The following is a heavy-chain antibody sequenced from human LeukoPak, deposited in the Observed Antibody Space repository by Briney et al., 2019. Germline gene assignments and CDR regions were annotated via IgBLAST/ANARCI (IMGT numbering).Heavy chain of an antibody. CDR2: IYYSGST. J-gene: IGHJ5*02. D-gene: IGHD2-2*01. V-gene: IGHV4-39*01. CDR1: GGSISSSSYY. CDR3: ARHKPRLPANWFDP. Sequence: PSETLSLTCTVSGGSISSSSYYWGWIRQPPGKGLERIGSIYYSGSTYYNPSLKSRVTISVDTSKNQFSLKLSSVTAADTAVYYCARHKPRLPANWFDPWGQGTLVTVSS.